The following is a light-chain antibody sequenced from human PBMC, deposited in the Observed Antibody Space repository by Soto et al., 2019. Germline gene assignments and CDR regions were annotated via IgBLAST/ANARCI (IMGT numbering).Light chain of an antibody. CDR1: QSISNN. CDR3: QQYNNWWT. V-gene: IGKV3-15*01. CDR2: GAS. Sequence: EIVMTRSPATLSVSPGERATLSCRASQSISNNLAWYHQRPGQAPRLLIYGASTRATGIPARFSGSGSGTEFTLTISSLQSEDFAVYYCQQYNNWWTFGQGTRVEIK. J-gene: IGKJ1*01.